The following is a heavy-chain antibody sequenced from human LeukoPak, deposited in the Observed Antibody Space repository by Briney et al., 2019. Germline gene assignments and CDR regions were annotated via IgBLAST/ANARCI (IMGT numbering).Heavy chain of an antibody. Sequence: GGSLRLSCAASGFTFSTYAMIWVPPAPGEGLEWVPALTDSGCSTYYSDSVKGRLTISSDNYKNTLYLKMNTLRAEETAIYYCAKGSSGSRPYYFDYWGQGTLVTVSS. J-gene: IGHJ4*02. CDR1: GFTFSTYA. D-gene: IGHD3-22*01. V-gene: IGHV3-23*01. CDR3: AKGSSGSRPYYFDY. CDR2: LTDSGCST.